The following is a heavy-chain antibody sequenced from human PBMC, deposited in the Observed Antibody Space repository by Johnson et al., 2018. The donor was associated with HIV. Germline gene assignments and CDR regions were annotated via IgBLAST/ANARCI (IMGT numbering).Heavy chain of an antibody. Sequence: VQLVESGGGLVQPGGSLRLSCAASGFTVSRNYMSWVRQVPGKGLEWVSVISGSGGSTYHADSVKGRFTISRENAKNALYLQMNSLRAEDTAVYFCTRGEGGYFYDSSGYYHRPDDAFEIWGQGTRVTVSS. CDR3: TRGEGGYFYDSSGYYHRPDDAFEI. V-gene: IGHV3-66*01. CDR1: GFTVSRNY. J-gene: IGHJ3*02. D-gene: IGHD3-22*01. CDR2: ISGSGGST.